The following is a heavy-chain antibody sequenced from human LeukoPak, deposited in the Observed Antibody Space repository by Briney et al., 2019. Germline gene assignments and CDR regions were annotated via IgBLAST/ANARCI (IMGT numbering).Heavy chain of an antibody. Sequence: GGSLRLSCAASGFTFSSYGMHWVRQAPGKGLEWVAVISYDGSNKYYADSVKGRFTISRDNSKNTLYLQMNSLRAEDTAVYYCASSSPTVTTFGYYYYGMDVWGQGTTVTVSS. CDR2: ISYDGSNK. CDR1: GFTFSSYG. CDR3: ASSSPTVTTFGYYYYGMDV. J-gene: IGHJ6*02. D-gene: IGHD4-11*01. V-gene: IGHV3-30*03.